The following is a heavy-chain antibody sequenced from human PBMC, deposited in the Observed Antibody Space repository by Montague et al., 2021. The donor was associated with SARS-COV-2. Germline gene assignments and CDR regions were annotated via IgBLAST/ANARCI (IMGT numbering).Heavy chain of an antibody. CDR1: GDSINNSRYN. J-gene: IGHJ3*02. CDR2: IYYSGSA. Sequence: SETLSLTCSLSGDSINNSRYNWGWIRQPPGKGLEWIGTIYYSGSAYYXPSLKSRVTISVDTSKDQFSLKLNSVTATDTAVYYCARLESTRGVIIRGAFHIWGQGTKVTVSS. D-gene: IGHD3-10*01. CDR3: ARLESTRGVIIRGAFHI. V-gene: IGHV4-39*01.